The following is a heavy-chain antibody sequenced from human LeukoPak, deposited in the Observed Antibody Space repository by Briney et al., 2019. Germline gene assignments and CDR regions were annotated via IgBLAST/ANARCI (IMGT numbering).Heavy chain of an antibody. CDR2: IRYDGSNK. J-gene: IGHJ4*02. V-gene: IGHV3-30*02. CDR3: AKDSTYYDFWSGPYPDY. D-gene: IGHD3-3*01. Sequence: GGSLRLSCAASGFTFSSYGMHWVRQAPGKGLEWVAFIRYDGSNKYCADSVKGRFTISRDNSKNTLYLQMNSLRAEDTAVYYCAKDSTYYDFWSGPYPDYWGQGTLVTVSS. CDR1: GFTFSSYG.